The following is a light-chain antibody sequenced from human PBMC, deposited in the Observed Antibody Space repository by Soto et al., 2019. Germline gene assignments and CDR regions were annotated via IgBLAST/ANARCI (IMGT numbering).Light chain of an antibody. Sequence: QSVLTQPPSASGTPGQRVTISCSGSSSNIGSNYVYWYQQLPGTAPKLLIYRNNQRPSVVPDRFSGSKSGTSASLAISGLRSEDEADYYCAAWDDSLSGQGVFGGGTKLTVL. CDR2: RNN. CDR3: AAWDDSLSGQGV. CDR1: SSNIGSNY. V-gene: IGLV1-47*01. J-gene: IGLJ2*01.